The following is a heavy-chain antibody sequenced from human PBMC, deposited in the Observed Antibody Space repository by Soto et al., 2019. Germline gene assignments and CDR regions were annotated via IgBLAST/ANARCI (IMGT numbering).Heavy chain of an antibody. V-gene: IGHV4-4*02. Sequence: PSETLSLTCAVSSGSISSSNWWSWVRQPPGKGLEWIGEIYHSGSTNYNPSLKSRVTISVDKSKNQFSLKLSSVTAADTAVYYCARDVAGHHIFCYYYYCVXVCYKGTRVTVSS. J-gene: IGHJ6*03. CDR3: ARDVAGHHIFCYYYYCVXV. CDR2: IYHSGST. D-gene: IGHD2-21*01. CDR1: SGSISSSNW.